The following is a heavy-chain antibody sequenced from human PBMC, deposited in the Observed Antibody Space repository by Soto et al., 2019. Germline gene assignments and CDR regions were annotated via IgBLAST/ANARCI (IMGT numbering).Heavy chain of an antibody. J-gene: IGHJ6*02. CDR2: INHSGST. V-gene: IGHV4-34*01. Sequence: SETLSLTCAVYGGSFSGYYWSWIRQPPGKGLEWIGEINHSGSTNYNPSLKSRVTISVDTSKNQFSLKLSSVTAADTAVYYCARVLRYFDWLPHYYYGMDVWGQGTTVTVSS. D-gene: IGHD3-9*01. CDR3: ARVLRYFDWLPHYYYGMDV. CDR1: GGSFSGYY.